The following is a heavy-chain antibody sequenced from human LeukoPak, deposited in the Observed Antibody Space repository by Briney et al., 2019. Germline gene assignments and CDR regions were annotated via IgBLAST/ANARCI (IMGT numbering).Heavy chain of an antibody. J-gene: IGHJ4*02. CDR3: AKARRESSTLFDY. Sequence: PGGSLRLSCAASGSTFDDYAMHWVRQAPGKGLEWVSGISWNSGSIGYADSVKGRFTISRDNAKNSLYLQMNSLRAEDTALYYCAKARRESSTLFDYWGQGTLVTVSS. V-gene: IGHV3-9*01. CDR1: GSTFDDYA. CDR2: ISWNSGSI. D-gene: IGHD6-13*01.